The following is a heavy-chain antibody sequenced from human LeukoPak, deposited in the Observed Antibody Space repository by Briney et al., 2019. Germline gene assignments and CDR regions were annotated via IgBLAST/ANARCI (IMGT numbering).Heavy chain of an antibody. D-gene: IGHD3-10*01. CDR3: ARVTWGGSGSYHYFDY. Sequence: ASVKVSCKASGYTFTGYYVHWVRQAPGQGLEWMGWINPNSGDTDYAQKFQGRVTMTRDTSITTAYMELSRLRSDDTAVYYCARVTWGGSGSYHYFDYWGQGTLVTVSS. CDR1: GYTFTGYY. V-gene: IGHV1-2*02. CDR2: INPNSGDT. J-gene: IGHJ4*02.